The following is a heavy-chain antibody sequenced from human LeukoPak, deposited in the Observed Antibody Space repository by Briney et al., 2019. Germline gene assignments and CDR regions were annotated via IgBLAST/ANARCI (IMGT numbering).Heavy chain of an antibody. Sequence: GGSLRLSCAASGFTFSSYEMNWVRQAPGKGLEWVSYISSSGSTIYYADSVKGRFTISRDNAKNSLYLQMNSLRAEDTAVYYCAKDRPTTGYCSGGSCYVGYGSGTLDYWGQGTLVTVSS. J-gene: IGHJ4*02. CDR2: ISSSGSTI. V-gene: IGHV3-48*03. CDR3: AKDRPTTGYCSGGSCYVGYGSGTLDY. D-gene: IGHD2-15*01. CDR1: GFTFSSYE.